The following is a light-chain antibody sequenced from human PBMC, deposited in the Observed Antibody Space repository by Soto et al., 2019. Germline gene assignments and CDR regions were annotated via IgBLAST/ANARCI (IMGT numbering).Light chain of an antibody. CDR2: EGS. V-gene: IGLV2-23*03. CDR1: SSDVGSYNL. J-gene: IGLJ3*02. CDR3: CSSASSSTVWV. Sequence: QSALTQPASVSGSPGQSITISCTGTSSDVGSYNLVSWYQQHPGKAPKLMIYEGSKRPSGVSNRFSGSKSGNTASLTISGLQAEDEADYYCCSSASSSTVWVFGGGTKLTVL.